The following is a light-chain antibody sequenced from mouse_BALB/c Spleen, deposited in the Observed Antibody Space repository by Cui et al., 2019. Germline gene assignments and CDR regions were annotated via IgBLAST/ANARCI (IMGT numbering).Light chain of an antibody. J-gene: IGKJ1*01. CDR2: YAS. V-gene: IGKV5-39*01. Sequence: DIVMTQSPATLSVTPGDRVSLSCRASQSISDYLHWYQQKSHESPRLLIKYASQSISGIPSRFSGSGSGSDFTLRINSVEPEDVGVYYCQNGHSFPPTFGGGTKLEIK. CDR3: QNGHSFPPT. CDR1: QSISDY.